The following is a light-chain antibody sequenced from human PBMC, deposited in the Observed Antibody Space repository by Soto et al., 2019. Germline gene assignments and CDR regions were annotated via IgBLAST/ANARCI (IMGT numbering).Light chain of an antibody. CDR2: AAS. V-gene: IGKV1-8*01. CDR1: QGISSY. Sequence: AIRMTQSPSSFSASTGDRVTITCRASQGISSYLAWYQEKPGKAPKLLIYAASTLQSGVPSRFSGSGSGTDFTLTISCLQSEDFATYYCQQYYDYPYTFVQGTKLEIK. J-gene: IGKJ2*01. CDR3: QQYYDYPYT.